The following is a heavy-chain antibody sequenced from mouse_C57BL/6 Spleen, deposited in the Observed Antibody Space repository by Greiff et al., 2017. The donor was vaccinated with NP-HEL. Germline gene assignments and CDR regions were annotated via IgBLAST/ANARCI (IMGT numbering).Heavy chain of an antibody. J-gene: IGHJ4*01. V-gene: IGHV1-42*01. D-gene: IGHD2-4*01. CDR3: ARGVMITTGYYYAMDY. Sequence: VQLQQSGPELVKPGASVKISCKASGYSFTGYYMNWVKQSPEKSLEWIGEINPSTGGTTYNQKFKAKATLTVDKSSSTAYMQLKSLTSEDSAVYYWARGVMITTGYYYAMDYWGQGTSVTVSS. CDR1: GYSFTGYY. CDR2: INPSTGGT.